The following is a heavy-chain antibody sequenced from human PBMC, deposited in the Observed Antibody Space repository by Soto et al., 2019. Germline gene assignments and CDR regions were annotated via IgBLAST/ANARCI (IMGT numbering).Heavy chain of an antibody. D-gene: IGHD3-10*01. Sequence: XGSLRLSCAASGFTFSSYGMHGVRQAPGKGLEWVAVISYDGSNKYYADSVKGRFTISRDNSKNTLYLQMSSLRAEDTAVYYCAKDLVRGVIISPDTDYYYYYGMDVWGQGTTVTVSS. V-gene: IGHV3-30*18. CDR3: AKDLVRGVIISPDTDYYYYYGMDV. CDR1: GFTFSSYG. J-gene: IGHJ6*02. CDR2: ISYDGSNK.